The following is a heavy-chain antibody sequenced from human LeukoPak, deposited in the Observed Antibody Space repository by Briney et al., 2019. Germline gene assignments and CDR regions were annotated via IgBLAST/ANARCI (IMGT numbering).Heavy chain of an antibody. V-gene: IGHV4-4*07. CDR1: GGSISSYY. CDR3: ARARGVCTNGVCYRAYYFDY. J-gene: IGHJ4*02. CDR2: IYTSGST. Sequence: SETLSLTCTVSGGSISSYYWSWIRQPAGKGLESIGRIYTSGSTNYNPSLKSRVTMSVDTSKNQFSLKLSSVTAADTAVYYCARARGVCTNGVCYRAYYFDYWGQGTLVTVSS. D-gene: IGHD2-8*01.